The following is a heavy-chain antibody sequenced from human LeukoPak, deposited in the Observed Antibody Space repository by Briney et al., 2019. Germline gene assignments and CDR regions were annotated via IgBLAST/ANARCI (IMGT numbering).Heavy chain of an antibody. CDR3: ARGSPNEYDSSGYYSPLGY. J-gene: IGHJ4*02. CDR1: GFTFSSYA. Sequence: GGSLRLSCAVSGFTFSSYAMSWVRQAPGKGLECVSIITGGGNIIYYAGSVKGRFTISRDNAKNSLFLQMNSLRAEDTAVYYCARGSPNEYDSSGYYSPLGYWGQGTLVIVST. V-gene: IGHV3-48*04. D-gene: IGHD3-22*01. CDR2: ITGGGNII.